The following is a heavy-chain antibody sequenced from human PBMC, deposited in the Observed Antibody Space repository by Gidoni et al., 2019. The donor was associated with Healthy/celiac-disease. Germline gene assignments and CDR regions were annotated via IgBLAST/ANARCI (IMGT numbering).Heavy chain of an antibody. CDR3: ARFNASIAAAGFLYYYYGMDV. CDR1: GFTFSSYG. CDR2: IWYDGSNK. Sequence: QVQLVESGGGVVKPGRSLRFSCAASGFTFSSYGMHGVRQAPGKGLGWVAVIWYDGSNKYYADCVKGRFTISRDNSKNTLYLQMNSLRAEDTAVYYCARFNASIAAAGFLYYYYGMDVWGQGTTVTVSS. D-gene: IGHD6-13*01. V-gene: IGHV3-33*01. J-gene: IGHJ6*02.